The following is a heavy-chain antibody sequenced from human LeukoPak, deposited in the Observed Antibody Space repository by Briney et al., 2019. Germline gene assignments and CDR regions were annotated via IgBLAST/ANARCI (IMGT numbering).Heavy chain of an antibody. V-gene: IGHV1-8*01. CDR2: MSPNSGDT. CDR3: ARGPPNWGYDY. CDR1: GYTFTSYD. Sequence: ASVKVSCKASGYTFTSYDFNWVRQATGQRPEWMGWMSPNSGDTGYAQKFQDRVTMTRNTSISTAYMELSSLSSDDTAVYYCARGPPNWGYDYWGPGTLVTVSS. D-gene: IGHD7-27*01. J-gene: IGHJ4*02.